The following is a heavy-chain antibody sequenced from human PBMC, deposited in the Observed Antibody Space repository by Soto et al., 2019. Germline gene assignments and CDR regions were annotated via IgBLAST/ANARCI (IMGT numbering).Heavy chain of an antibody. D-gene: IGHD1-26*01. Sequence: ESGGGVVQPGRSLRLSCAASGFIFSSYTMHWVRQAPGKGLEWVGVITYDGSNQYYADSVKGRFTISRDNSRNMLFLQMNSLRPDDTAVYYCARAPSGSYPEFDYWGQGPLVTVSS. CDR3: ARAPSGSYPEFDY. J-gene: IGHJ4*02. CDR1: GFIFSSYT. CDR2: ITYDGSNQ. V-gene: IGHV3-30-3*01.